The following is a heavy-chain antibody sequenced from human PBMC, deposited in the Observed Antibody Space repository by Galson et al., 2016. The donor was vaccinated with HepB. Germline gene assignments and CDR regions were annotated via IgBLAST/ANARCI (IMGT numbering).Heavy chain of an antibody. Sequence: IRLPPGKGLEWIGHIYYTGNTYYNPSLRSRVTMSVDRSKNQFSLHLTSVVAADTAVYYCARGPRLLRAFGDLVSFFDYWGQGTLITVSS. J-gene: IGHJ4*02. D-gene: IGHD2-8*01. CDR2: IYYTGNT. CDR3: ARGPRLLRAFGDLVSFFDY. V-gene: IGHV4-30-2*01.